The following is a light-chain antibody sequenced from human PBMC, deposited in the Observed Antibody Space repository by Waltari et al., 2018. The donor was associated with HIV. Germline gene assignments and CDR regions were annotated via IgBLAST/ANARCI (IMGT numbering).Light chain of an antibody. CDR3: QQRSNWPPA. Sequence: EIVLTQSPATLSLSLGERATLSCVASHSVRSDLHWYHQKPGQAPRLLIYDASKRATGIPARFSGSGSGTDFTLTINSLEPEDFAVYYCQQRSNWPPAFGGGTKVEIK. V-gene: IGKV3-11*01. J-gene: IGKJ4*01. CDR1: HSVRSD. CDR2: DAS.